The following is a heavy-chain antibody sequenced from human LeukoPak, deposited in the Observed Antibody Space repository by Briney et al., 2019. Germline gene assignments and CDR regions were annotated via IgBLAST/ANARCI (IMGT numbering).Heavy chain of an antibody. D-gene: IGHD6-13*01. CDR2: ISWNSGSI. V-gene: IGHV3-9*01. Sequence: GRSLRLSCAASGFTFDDYAMHWVRQAPGKGLEWVSGISWNSGSIGYADSVKGRFTISRDNAKNTLYLQMNSLRAEDTAVYYCAKDQSSSWENDYWGQGTLVTVSS. CDR1: GFTFDDYA. CDR3: AKDQSSSWENDY. J-gene: IGHJ4*02.